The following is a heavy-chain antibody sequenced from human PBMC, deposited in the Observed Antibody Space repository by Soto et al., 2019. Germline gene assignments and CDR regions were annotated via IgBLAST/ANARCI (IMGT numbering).Heavy chain of an antibody. Sequence: QLVQSGGEVKKPGASVRVSCKASGYTFTKYGITWVRQAPGQGLEWMGWIGVYNGKTNYARKLQGRVIMTADTSASKAYMELRSLRSDDTAVYYCSRARYCTSPSCYNHYYYGMDIWGQGTTVSVSS. J-gene: IGHJ6*02. CDR2: IGVYNGKT. CDR3: SRARYCTSPSCYNHYYYGMDI. CDR1: GYTFTKYG. V-gene: IGHV1-18*04. D-gene: IGHD2-2*02.